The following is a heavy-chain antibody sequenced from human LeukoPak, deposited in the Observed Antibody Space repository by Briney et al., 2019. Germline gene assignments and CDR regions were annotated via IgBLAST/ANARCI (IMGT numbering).Heavy chain of an antibody. CDR1: GFTFSSYA. CDR3: ARPLNFDSSSYFDY. V-gene: IGHV3-30-3*01. D-gene: IGHD6-6*01. Sequence: GGSLRLSCAASGFTFSSYAMHWVRQAPGKGLEWVAVISYDGSNKYYANSGKGRFTITRDNSNNTLYLQMNSLRAEDTAVYYCARPLNFDSSSYFDYWGQGTLVTVSS. J-gene: IGHJ4*02. CDR2: ISYDGSNK.